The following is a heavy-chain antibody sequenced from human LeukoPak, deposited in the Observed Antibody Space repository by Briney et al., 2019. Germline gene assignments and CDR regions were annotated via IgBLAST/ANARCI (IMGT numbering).Heavy chain of an antibody. CDR3: ARRGSCTSTSCYEYFDY. Sequence: GESLKISCKGSGYSFTSYWIGWVRQMPGKGLEWMGIFYPGDSDTRYSPSFQGQVTISADKSISTAYLQWSSLKASDTAVYYCARRGSCTSTSCYEYFDYWGQGTLVTVSS. J-gene: IGHJ4*02. CDR2: FYPGDSDT. CDR1: GYSFTSYW. D-gene: IGHD2-2*01. V-gene: IGHV5-51*01.